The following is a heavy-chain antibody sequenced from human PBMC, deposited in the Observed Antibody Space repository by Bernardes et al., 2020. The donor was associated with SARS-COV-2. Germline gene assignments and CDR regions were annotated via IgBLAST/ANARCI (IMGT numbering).Heavy chain of an antibody. CDR1: GFTFSSYW. CDR3: ARASPVITRGGWFDP. J-gene: IGHJ5*02. Sequence: GGSLSLSCAASGFTFSSYWMSWVRQAPGKGLEWVANIKQDGSEKYYVDSVTGRFTISRDNAKNSLYLQMNSLRAEDTAVYYCARASPVITRGGWFDPWGQGTLVTVSS. D-gene: IGHD7-27*01. V-gene: IGHV3-7*01. CDR2: IKQDGSEK.